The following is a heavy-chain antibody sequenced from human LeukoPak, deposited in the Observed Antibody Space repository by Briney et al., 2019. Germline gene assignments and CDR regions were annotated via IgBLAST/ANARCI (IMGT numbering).Heavy chain of an antibody. CDR1: GGSISSYY. CDR2: LFHSGTG. J-gene: IGHJ4*02. Sequence: SETLSLTCTVSGGSISSYYWSWIRQPPGKGLEWIGYLFHSGTGRYNPYPKSRVTISADATTNKFLLSLNSTTAADTAADYCARRRGWKQQVVYFDYWGEGAMATVS. CDR3: ARRRGWKQQVVYFDY. V-gene: IGHV4-59*08. D-gene: IGHD6-13*01.